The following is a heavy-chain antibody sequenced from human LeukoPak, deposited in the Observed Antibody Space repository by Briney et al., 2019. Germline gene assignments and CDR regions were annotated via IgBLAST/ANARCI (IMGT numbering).Heavy chain of an antibody. CDR2: FDPEDGET. V-gene: IGHV1-24*01. CDR3: ARSNSGSASFDY. J-gene: IGHJ4*02. Sequence: ASVKVSCKVSGYTLTELSMHWVRQAPGKGLEWMGGFDPEDGETIYAQKFQGRVTMTEDTSTDTAYMELSSLRSEDTAVYYCARSNSGSASFDYWGQGTLVTVSS. D-gene: IGHD1-26*01. CDR1: GYTLTELS.